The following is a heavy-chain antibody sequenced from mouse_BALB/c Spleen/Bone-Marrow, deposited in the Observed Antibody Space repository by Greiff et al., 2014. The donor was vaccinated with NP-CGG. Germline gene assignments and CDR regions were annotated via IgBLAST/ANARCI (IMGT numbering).Heavy chain of an antibody. Sequence: VQLQPSGAELVKPGASVKLSCKASGYTFTSYWMHWVKQRPGQGLEWIGEINPSNGRTNYNEKFKSKATLTVDKSSSTAYMQLSSLTSEDSAVYYCARGTFDYWRQGSTLTVSS. J-gene: IGHJ2*01. CDR3: ARGTFDY. CDR2: INPSNGRT. CDR1: GYTFTSYW. V-gene: IGHV1S81*02.